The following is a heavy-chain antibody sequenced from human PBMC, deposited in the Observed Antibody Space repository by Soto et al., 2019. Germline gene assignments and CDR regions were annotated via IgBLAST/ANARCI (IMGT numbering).Heavy chain of an antibody. V-gene: IGHV4-59*01. CDR2: IYYSGST. CDR1: GGSISSYY. J-gene: IGHJ4*02. D-gene: IGHD3-22*01. Sequence: PSETLSLTCTVSGGSISSYYWSWIRQPPGKGLEWIGYIYYSGSTNYNPSLKSRVTISVDTSKNQFSLKLSSVTAADTAVYYCASTANYYDSSCAAPVDYWGQGTLVTVSS. CDR3: ASTANYYDSSCAAPVDY.